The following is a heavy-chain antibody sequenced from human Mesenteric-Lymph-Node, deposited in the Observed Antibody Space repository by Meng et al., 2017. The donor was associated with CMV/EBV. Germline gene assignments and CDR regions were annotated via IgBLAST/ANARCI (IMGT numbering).Heavy chain of an antibody. V-gene: IGHV1-24*01. Sequence: TRYALNELSMPRVRQSPGNGLEWTGGFDPAHGEMIYAQEFQGRVTMTEDTSTDIAYMDLGSLKSDDTAVYYCAAAYSGFDYRNFHYWGQGTLVTVSS. D-gene: IGHD5-12*01. J-gene: IGHJ4*02. CDR2: FDPAHGEM. CDR3: AAAYSGFDYRNFHY. CDR1: RYALNELS.